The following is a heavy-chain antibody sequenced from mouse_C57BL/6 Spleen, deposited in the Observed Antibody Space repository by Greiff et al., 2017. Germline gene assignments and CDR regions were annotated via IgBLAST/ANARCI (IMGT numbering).Heavy chain of an antibody. D-gene: IGHD1-1*01. CDR3: ARGPFTTVVEGNYWYFDV. V-gene: IGHV5-2*01. CDR1: EYEFPSHD. J-gene: IGHJ1*03. CDR2: INSVGGRT. Sequence: EVKLVESGGGLVQPGESLKLSCESNEYEFPSHDMSWVRKTPETRLELVAAINSVGGRTYYPDTMERRFIIYRDNTKKTLYLEMSSLRSEDTALYYCARGPFTTVVEGNYWYFDVWGTGTTVTVSA.